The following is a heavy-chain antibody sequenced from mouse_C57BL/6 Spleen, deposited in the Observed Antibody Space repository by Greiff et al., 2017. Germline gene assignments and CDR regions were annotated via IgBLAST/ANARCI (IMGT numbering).Heavy chain of an antibody. Sequence: EVQLQQSGPELVKPGASVKISCKASGYTFTDYYMNWVKQSHGKSLEWIGDINPNNGGTSYTQKFKGKATVTGDKSSSTAYMELRSLTSDDSAVYYCAKRSTVVGCWGKGTTLSVSS. CDR2: INPNNGGT. D-gene: IGHD1-1*01. J-gene: IGHJ2*01. V-gene: IGHV1-26*01. CDR3: AKRSTVVGC. CDR1: GYTFTDYY.